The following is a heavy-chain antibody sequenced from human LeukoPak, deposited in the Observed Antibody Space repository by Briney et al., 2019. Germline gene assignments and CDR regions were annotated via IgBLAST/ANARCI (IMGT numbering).Heavy chain of an antibody. Sequence: GGSLRLSCAASGFTFNDYYMSWIRQAPGKGLEWVAVISYDGSNKYYADSVKGRFTISRDNSKNTLYLQMNSLRAEDTAVYYCARDRWFGELFHNGMDVWGQGTTVTVSS. D-gene: IGHD3-10*01. CDR3: ARDRWFGELFHNGMDV. J-gene: IGHJ6*02. CDR2: ISYDGSNK. V-gene: IGHV3-30*04. CDR1: GFTFNDYY.